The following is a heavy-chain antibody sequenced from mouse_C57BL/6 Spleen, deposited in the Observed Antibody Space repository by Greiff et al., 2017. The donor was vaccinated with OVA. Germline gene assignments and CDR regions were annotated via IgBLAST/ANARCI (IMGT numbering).Heavy chain of an antibody. CDR3: VRQGRVVATRNAMDD. CDR1: GFSFNTYA. V-gene: IGHV10-1*01. Sequence: EVNVVESGGGLVQPKGSLKLSCAASGFSFNTYAMNWVRQAPGKGLEWVARIRSKSNNYATYYADSVKDRFTISRDDSESMLYLQMNNLKTEDTAMYYCVRQGRVVATRNAMDDWGKGTSVTVSS. CDR2: IRSKSNNYAT. D-gene: IGHD1-1*01. J-gene: IGHJ4*01.